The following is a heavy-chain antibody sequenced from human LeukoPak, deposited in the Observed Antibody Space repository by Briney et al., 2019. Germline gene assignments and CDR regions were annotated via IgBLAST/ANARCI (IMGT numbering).Heavy chain of an antibody. CDR1: GFTFSSYG. V-gene: IGHV3-23*01. D-gene: IGHD3-22*01. Sequence: GGTLRLSCAASGFTFSSYGMSWVRQAPGKGLEWVSAISGSGGSTYYADSVKGRFTISRDNSKNTLYLQMNSLRAEDTAVYYCAKGEYYYDSSFDYWGQGTLVTVSS. CDR2: ISGSGGST. J-gene: IGHJ4*02. CDR3: AKGEYYYDSSFDY.